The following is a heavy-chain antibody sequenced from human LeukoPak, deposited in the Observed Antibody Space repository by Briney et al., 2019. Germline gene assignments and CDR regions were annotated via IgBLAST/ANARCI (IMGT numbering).Heavy chain of an antibody. J-gene: IGHJ6*02. Sequence: SETLSLTCAVSGGSISSSNWWSWVRQPPGKGLEWIGEIYHSGSTNYNPSLKSRVTISVDKSKNQFSLKLSSVTAADTAVYYCARRAAAAGTGYGMDVWGQGTTVTVSS. D-gene: IGHD6-13*01. V-gene: IGHV4-4*02. CDR1: GGSISSSNW. CDR2: IYHSGST. CDR3: ARRAAAAGTGYGMDV.